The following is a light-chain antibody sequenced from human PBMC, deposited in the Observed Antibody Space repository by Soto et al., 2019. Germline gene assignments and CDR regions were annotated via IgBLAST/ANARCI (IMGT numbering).Light chain of an antibody. Sequence: EIVMTQSPATLSVSPGERATLSCRASQSVSSNLAWYQQKPGQAPRLLIYGASTRATGIPARFSGSGSGTEFTLTISSLQSEDFALYYCQQYKNWPPYTFGQGTKLEIK. CDR2: GAS. J-gene: IGKJ2*01. CDR1: QSVSSN. V-gene: IGKV3-15*01. CDR3: QQYKNWPPYT.